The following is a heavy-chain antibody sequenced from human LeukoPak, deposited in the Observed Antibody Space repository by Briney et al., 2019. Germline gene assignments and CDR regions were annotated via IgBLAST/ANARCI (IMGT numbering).Heavy chain of an antibody. CDR2: INHSGST. CDR1: GGSFSGYY. V-gene: IGHV4-34*01. D-gene: IGHD6-19*01. J-gene: IGHJ5*02. Sequence: SETLSLTCAVYGGSFSGYYWSWIRQPSGKGLEWIGEINHSGSTNYNPSLKSRVTISVDTSKNQFSLKLSSVTAADTAVYYCARDLWVRYSSGGDGFDPWGQGTLVIVSS. CDR3: ARDLWVRYSSGGDGFDP.